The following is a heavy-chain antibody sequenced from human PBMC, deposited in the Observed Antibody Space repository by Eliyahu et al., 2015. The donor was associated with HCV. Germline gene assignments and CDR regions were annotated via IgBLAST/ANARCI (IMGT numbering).Heavy chain of an antibody. V-gene: IGHV3-33*01. Sequence: QVQLVESGGGVVQPGRSLRLSCAASGFTFSSYGXHWVRQAPGKGLEWVXVIWYDGSNKYYADSVKGRFTISRDNSKNTLYLQMNSLRAEDTAVYYCARTPQLGYCTNGVCYTLDYWGQGTLVTVSS. CDR1: GFTFSSYG. CDR2: IWYDGSNK. J-gene: IGHJ4*02. D-gene: IGHD2-8*01. CDR3: ARTPQLGYCTNGVCYTLDY.